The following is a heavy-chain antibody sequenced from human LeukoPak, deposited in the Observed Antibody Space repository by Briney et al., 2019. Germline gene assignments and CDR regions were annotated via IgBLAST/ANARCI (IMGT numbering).Heavy chain of an antibody. J-gene: IGHJ5*02. CDR1: GGSINSGGYS. Sequence: SQTLSLTCAVSGGSINSGGYSWSWIRQPPGKGLEWIGYIYHSGSTYYNPSLKSRVTISVDRSKNQFSLKLSSVTAADTAVYYCARGFIASAIHLFDPWGQGTLVTVSS. CDR3: ARGFIASAIHLFDP. V-gene: IGHV4-30-2*01. CDR2: IYHSGST. D-gene: IGHD6-13*01.